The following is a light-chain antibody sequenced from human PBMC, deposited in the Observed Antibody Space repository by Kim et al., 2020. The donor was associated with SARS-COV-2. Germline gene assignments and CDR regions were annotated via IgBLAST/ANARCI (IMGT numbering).Light chain of an antibody. CDR3: QQRRFWPVT. Sequence: LSPGGGATLSRRASQGVGSQLAWYEQKARQAPRLVIYDDSNRAPGIPARFSGRGSGTDFTLTISSLEPEDFAVYFCQQRRFWPVTFGQGTKVDIK. J-gene: IGKJ1*01. V-gene: IGKV3-11*01. CDR2: DDS. CDR1: QGVGSQ.